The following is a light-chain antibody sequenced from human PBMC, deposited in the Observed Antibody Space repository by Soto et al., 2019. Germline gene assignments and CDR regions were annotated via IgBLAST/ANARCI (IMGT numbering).Light chain of an antibody. V-gene: IGKV1-39*01. Sequence: DIPMTQSPSSLSASVGDGVTITCRASQSISSYLNWYQQKPGKAPKLLIYAASSLQSGVPSRFSGSGSGTDFTLTIISLQPEDFATYYCQQSYTTPRTFGQGTRVEI. J-gene: IGKJ1*01. CDR1: QSISSY. CDR2: AAS. CDR3: QQSYTTPRT.